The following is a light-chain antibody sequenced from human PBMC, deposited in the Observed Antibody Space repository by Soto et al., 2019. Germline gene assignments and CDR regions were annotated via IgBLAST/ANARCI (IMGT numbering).Light chain of an antibody. Sequence: QSALTQPASVSGSLGQSITISCTGTSIDIGGYKYVSWYQQHPGKAPKLIIFEVSNRPSGVSDRFSGSNSGNTASLTISGLQAEDEADYYCTSYSRYRVLVFGGGTKVTVL. CDR2: EVS. J-gene: IGLJ3*02. CDR3: TSYSRYRVLV. CDR1: SIDIGGYKY. V-gene: IGLV2-14*01.